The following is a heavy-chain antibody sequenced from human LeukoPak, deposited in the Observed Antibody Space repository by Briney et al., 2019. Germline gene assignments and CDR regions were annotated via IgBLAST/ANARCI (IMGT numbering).Heavy chain of an antibody. J-gene: IGHJ4*02. CDR2: INPNSGGT. V-gene: IGHV1-2*02. CDR1: GYIFTGYY. CDR3: ARGCLATTAPCSY. Sequence: ASVKVSCKASGYIFTGYYMHWARQAPGQGLEWMGWINPNSGGTNYAQKFQGRVTMTRDTSISTAYMELSRLRSDDTAVYYCARGCLATTAPCSYWGQGTLVTVSS. D-gene: IGHD5-12*01.